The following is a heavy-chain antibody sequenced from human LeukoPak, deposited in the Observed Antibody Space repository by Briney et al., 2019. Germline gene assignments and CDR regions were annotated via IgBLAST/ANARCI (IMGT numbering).Heavy chain of an antibody. D-gene: IGHD4-17*01. CDR2: ISTSSSYI. J-gene: IGHJ6*03. Sequence: GSLRLSCAASGFTFSIDSMNWGRQAPGEGGEWVSSISTSSSYIYYADSVKGRFTISRDNAKNSLYLQMNCLRAEDTAVYYCAKTTDNSYYYYMDVWGKGTTVTVSS. CDR1: GFTFSIDS. CDR3: AKTTDNSYYYYMDV. V-gene: IGHV3-21*01.